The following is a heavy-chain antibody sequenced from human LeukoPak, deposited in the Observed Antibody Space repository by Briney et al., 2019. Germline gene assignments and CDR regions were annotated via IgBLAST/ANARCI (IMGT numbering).Heavy chain of an antibody. D-gene: IGHD3-22*01. Sequence: PSQTLSLTCTVSGGSISGVDYYWSWIRQPPGKGLEWIGYIYYIGTTYYNPSLKSRITIAVDTSKNQFSLKLSSVTAADTAVYYCARFVPYYYDSSGYYFVDRRHDAFDIWGQGTMVTVSS. J-gene: IGHJ3*02. CDR2: IYYIGTT. V-gene: IGHV4-30-4*01. CDR1: GGSISGVDYY. CDR3: ARFVPYYYDSSGYYFVDRRHDAFDI.